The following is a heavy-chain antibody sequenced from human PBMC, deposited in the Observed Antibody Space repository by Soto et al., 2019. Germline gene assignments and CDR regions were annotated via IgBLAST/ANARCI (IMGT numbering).Heavy chain of an antibody. V-gene: IGHV3-23*01. CDR2: NSGSGGST. D-gene: IGHD6-6*01. Sequence: QTGGSLRLSCAASGFTFSSYAMSWVRQAPGRGLEWVSGNSGSGGSTYYADSVKGRFTISGDNSKNTLYLQMNSLRAEDTAVYYCAKDRRIAARLADDYWGQGTLVTVSS. J-gene: IGHJ4*02. CDR1: GFTFSSYA. CDR3: AKDRRIAARLADDY.